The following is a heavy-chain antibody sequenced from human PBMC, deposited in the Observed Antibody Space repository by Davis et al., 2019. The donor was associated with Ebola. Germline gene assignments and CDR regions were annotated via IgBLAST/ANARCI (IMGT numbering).Heavy chain of an antibody. J-gene: IGHJ6*04. CDR2: ISAGGVST. Sequence: GESLKISCAASGFTFSSYGMHWVRQAPGKGLEWVSGISAGGVSTYYADSVRGRFTISRDNSKNRLCLQMNSLRAEDTAVYYCAKDRSRSGTFRSGDVWGKGTTVTVSS. CDR1: GFTFSSYG. V-gene: IGHV3-23*01. D-gene: IGHD1-26*01. CDR3: AKDRSRSGTFRSGDV.